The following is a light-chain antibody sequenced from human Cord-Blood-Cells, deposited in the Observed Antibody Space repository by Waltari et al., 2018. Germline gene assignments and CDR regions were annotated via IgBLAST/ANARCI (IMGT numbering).Light chain of an antibody. J-gene: IGKJ3*01. Sequence: EIVLTQSPATMSLSPGERATLSCRASHSVSSYVAWYQQKPGQAHRLLIYDASNRATGIPARFSGSGSGTDFTLTISSLEPEDFAVYYCQQRSNWPPGTFGPGTKVDIK. CDR3: QQRSNWPPGT. CDR1: HSVSSY. CDR2: DAS. V-gene: IGKV3-11*01.